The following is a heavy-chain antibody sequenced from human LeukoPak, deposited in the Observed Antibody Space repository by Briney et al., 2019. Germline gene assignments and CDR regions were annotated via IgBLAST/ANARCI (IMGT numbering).Heavy chain of an antibody. Sequence: EKSLRLSCTASGFTFSDYGMHWVRQAPGKGLEWVAVISYDGSNKYYADSVKGRFTISRDNSKNTLYLQMNSLRAEDTAVYFCAKAKYSSSSGHYYYGMDVWGRGTTVTVSS. CDR2: ISYDGSNK. CDR1: GFTFSDYG. V-gene: IGHV3-30*18. D-gene: IGHD6-6*01. CDR3: AKAKYSSSSGHYYYGMDV. J-gene: IGHJ6*02.